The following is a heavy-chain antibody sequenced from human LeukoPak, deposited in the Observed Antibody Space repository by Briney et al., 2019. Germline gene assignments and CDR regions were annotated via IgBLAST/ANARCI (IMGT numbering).Heavy chain of an antibody. CDR1: GYTFTSYD. J-gene: IGHJ6*03. V-gene: IGHV1-8*03. D-gene: IGHD3-9*01. Sequence: ASVKVSCKASGYTFTSYDINWVRQATGQGLEWMGWMNPNSGNTGYAQKFQGRVTITRNTSISTAYMELSSLRSEDTAVYYCARGLEHSLTGYPHYYYYMDVWGKGTTVTVSS. CDR2: MNPNSGNT. CDR3: ARGLEHSLTGYPHYYYYMDV.